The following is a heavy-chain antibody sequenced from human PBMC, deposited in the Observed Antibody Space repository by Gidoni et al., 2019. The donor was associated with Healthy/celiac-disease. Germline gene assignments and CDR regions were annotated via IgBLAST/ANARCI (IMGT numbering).Heavy chain of an antibody. CDR3: ARDSSGWKVYGMDV. J-gene: IGHJ6*02. Sequence: QVQLVESGGGVVQPGRSLRLSCAASGFTFSSYGMHWVRQAPGKGLEWVAVIWYDGSNKYYADSVKGRFTISRDNSKNTLYLQMNSLRAEDTAVYYCARDSSGWKVYGMDVWGQGTTVTVSS. CDR2: IWYDGSNK. D-gene: IGHD6-19*01. CDR1: GFTFSSYG. V-gene: IGHV3-33*01.